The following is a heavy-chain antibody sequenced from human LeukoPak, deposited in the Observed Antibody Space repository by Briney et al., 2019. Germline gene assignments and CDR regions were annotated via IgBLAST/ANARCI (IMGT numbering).Heavy chain of an antibody. V-gene: IGHV1-69*06. CDR1: RDTFSNYT. Sequence: ASVKVSCKASRDTFSNYTISWVRQAPGQGLEWMGGIIPTFGTANYAQKFQGRVTITADKSTSTAYMELSSLRSEDTAVYYCARAITMVRGVVMHYYYYYMDVWGKGTTVTVSS. J-gene: IGHJ6*03. D-gene: IGHD3-10*01. CDR3: ARAITMVRGVVMHYYYYYMDV. CDR2: IIPTFGTA.